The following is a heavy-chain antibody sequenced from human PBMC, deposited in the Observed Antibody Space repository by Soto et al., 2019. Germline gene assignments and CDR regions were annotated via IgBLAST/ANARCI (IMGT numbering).Heavy chain of an antibody. CDR1: GGSISTYY. CDR3: AREGGDYPRGFAH. J-gene: IGHJ4*02. D-gene: IGHD4-17*01. V-gene: IGHV4-59*01. CDR2: IYYSGVI. Sequence: QVQLQESGPGLVKPSETLSLTCTVSGGSISTYYWTWIRQSPGKGLEWIGYIYYSGVINYNPSLNSRVTLSVDTSKNQFSLELSSVTAADTAVYYCAREGGDYPRGFAHWGQGTLVTVSS.